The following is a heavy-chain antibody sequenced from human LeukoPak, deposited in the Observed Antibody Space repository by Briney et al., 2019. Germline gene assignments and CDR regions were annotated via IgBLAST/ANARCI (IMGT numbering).Heavy chain of an antibody. CDR3: ASGHSSGWYFGAFDI. V-gene: IGHV3-64*01. CDR1: GFTFSSYA. D-gene: IGHD6-19*01. J-gene: IGHJ3*02. CDR2: ISSNGGST. Sequence: GGSLRLSCAASGFTFSSYAMHWVRQAPGKGLEYVSAISSNGGSTYYANSVKGRFTISRDNSKNTLYLQMGSLRAEDMAVYYCASGHSSGWYFGAFDIWGQGTMVTVSS.